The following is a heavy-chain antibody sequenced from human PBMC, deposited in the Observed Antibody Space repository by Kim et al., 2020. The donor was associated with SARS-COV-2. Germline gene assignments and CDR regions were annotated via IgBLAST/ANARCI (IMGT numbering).Heavy chain of an antibody. J-gene: IGHJ4*02. V-gene: IGHV3-23*01. Sequence: YYAESVQGRFVMSRDNSKSTLHLQMASLTVEDTAVYYCAKDFGEGRVYFDSWGQGALVTVSS. CDR3: AKDFGEGRVYFDS. D-gene: IGHD3-10*01.